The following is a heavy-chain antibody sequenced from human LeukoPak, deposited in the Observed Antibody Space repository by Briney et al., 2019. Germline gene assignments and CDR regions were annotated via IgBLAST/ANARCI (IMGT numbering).Heavy chain of an antibody. V-gene: IGHV3-30*18. CDR3: AKCSGWFVRGKDYYYYYMDV. CDR1: GFTFSSYG. CDR2: ISYDGSNK. D-gene: IGHD6-19*01. Sequence: GRSLRLSCAASGFTFSSYGMHWVRQAPGKGLEWVAVISYDGSNKYYADSVKGRFTISRDNSKNTLYLQMNSLRAEDTAVYYCAKCSGWFVRGKDYYYYYMDVWGKGTTVTVSS. J-gene: IGHJ6*03.